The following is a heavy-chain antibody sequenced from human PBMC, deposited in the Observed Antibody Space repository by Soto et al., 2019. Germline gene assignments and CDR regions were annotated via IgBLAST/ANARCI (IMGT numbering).Heavy chain of an antibody. J-gene: IGHJ4*01. V-gene: IGHV6-1*01. CDR2: TYYRSKWYY. D-gene: IGHD3-16*02. CDR1: RDSVSSKSAG. Sequence: SQSISLTCDITRDSVSSKSAGWSWFWQSPSRGLEWLGRTYYRSKWYYEYAVSVRGRITINPDTSKNQYSLQLNSVTPEDTAVYFCARVEQYRRRSFDFRCQGTVVT. CDR3: ARVEQYRRRSFDF.